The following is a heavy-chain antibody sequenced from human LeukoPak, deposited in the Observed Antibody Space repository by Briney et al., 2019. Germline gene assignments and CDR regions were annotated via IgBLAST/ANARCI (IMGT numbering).Heavy chain of an antibody. D-gene: IGHD3-16*02. CDR2: IYTTGTA. Sequence: SETLSLTCIISGGSIGPYYWSWIRQAAGKGPEWIGRIYTTGTADYNPSLKGRVFLSVDTSKNQFSLKVTSVTAADTAVYYCATAGYDYVWGSYRYTDYWGQGILVTVSS. CDR3: ATAGYDYVWGSYRYTDY. V-gene: IGHV4-4*07. J-gene: IGHJ4*02. CDR1: GGSIGPYY.